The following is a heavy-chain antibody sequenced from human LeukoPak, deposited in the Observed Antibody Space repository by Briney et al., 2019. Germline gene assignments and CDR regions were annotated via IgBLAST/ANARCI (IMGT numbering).Heavy chain of an antibody. CDR2: IKQDGSDK. D-gene: IGHD1-14*01. V-gene: IGHV3-7*01. Sequence: QPGDSLRLSCAASGFTFTKYWMTWVRQALGKGLEWVGNIKQDGSDKNYMDSVKGRFTISRDNTKNSVYLQMSGLRAEDTAVYYCAREVWGPEFWGQGTLVTVSS. CDR1: GFTFTKYW. J-gene: IGHJ4*02. CDR3: AREVWGPEF.